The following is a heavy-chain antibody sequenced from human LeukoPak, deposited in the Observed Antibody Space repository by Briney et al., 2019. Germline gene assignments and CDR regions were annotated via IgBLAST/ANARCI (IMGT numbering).Heavy chain of an antibody. CDR2: IYTSGST. D-gene: IGHD3/OR15-3a*01. CDR1: GFSINSGSYY. CDR3: ARAILLSELDVNGFDP. J-gene: IGHJ5*02. V-gene: IGHV4-61*02. Sequence: PSETLSLTCTVSGFSINSGSYYWSCIRQPAGKGLEWIGRIYTSGSTNYNPTLKSRVTISVDTSKSQFYLNLSSVTAADTAVYYCARAILLSELDVNGFDPGGQGTLVTV.